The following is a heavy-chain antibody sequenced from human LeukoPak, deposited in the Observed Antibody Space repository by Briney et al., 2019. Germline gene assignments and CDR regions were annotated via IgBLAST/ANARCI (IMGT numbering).Heavy chain of an antibody. J-gene: IGHJ6*03. CDR2: INHSGST. CDR3: VRAPGRKWLEGYYMDV. Sequence: SETLSLTCAVYGGSFSGYYWSWIRQPPGKGLEWIGEINHSGSTNYNPSLKSRVTISVDTSKNQFSLKLSSVTAADTAVYYCVRAPGRKWLEGYYMDVWGKGTTVTVSS. CDR1: GGSFSGYY. D-gene: IGHD5-12*01. V-gene: IGHV4-34*01.